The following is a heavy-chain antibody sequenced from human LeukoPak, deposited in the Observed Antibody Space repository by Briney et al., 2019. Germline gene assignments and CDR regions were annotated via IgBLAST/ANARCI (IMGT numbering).Heavy chain of an antibody. Sequence: PGGSLRLSCAASEFTVSVNYMSWVRQPPGKGLEWIGNIYYSGSTYCNPSLKSRVTISVDTSKNQFSLKLSAVTAADTAVYYCASVRRGFGESSKYYSYYYMDVWGNGTTVTISS. J-gene: IGHJ6*03. V-gene: IGHV4-59*04. D-gene: IGHD3-10*01. CDR2: IYYSGST. CDR1: EFTVSVNY. CDR3: ASVRRGFGESSKYYSYYYMDV.